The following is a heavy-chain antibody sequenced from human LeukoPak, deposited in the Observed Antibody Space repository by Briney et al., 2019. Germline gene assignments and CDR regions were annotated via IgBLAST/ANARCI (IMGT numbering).Heavy chain of an antibody. Sequence: SVKVPCKASGGTFSSYAISWVRQAPGQGLEWMGGIIPIFGTANYAQKFQGRVTITADESTSTAYMELSSLRSEDTAVYYCARGVPSYSSSWYGGGPDFDYWGQGTLVTVSS. CDR3: ARGVPSYSSSWYGGGPDFDY. V-gene: IGHV1-69*13. J-gene: IGHJ4*02. CDR2: IIPIFGTA. CDR1: GGTFSSYA. D-gene: IGHD6-13*01.